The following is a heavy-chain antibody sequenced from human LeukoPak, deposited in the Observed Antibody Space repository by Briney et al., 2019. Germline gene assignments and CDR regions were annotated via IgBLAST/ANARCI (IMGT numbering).Heavy chain of an antibody. CDR3: ARGLGIAAAGEIDY. J-gene: IGHJ4*02. V-gene: IGHV4-38-2*02. D-gene: IGHD6-13*01. Sequence: SETLSLTCTVSGYSISSGNYWDWIRQPPGKGLEWIGEINHSGSTNYNPSLKSRVTISVDTSKNQFSLKLSSVTAADTAVYYCARGLGIAAAGEIDYWGQGTLVTGSS. CDR2: INHSGST. CDR1: GYSISSGNY.